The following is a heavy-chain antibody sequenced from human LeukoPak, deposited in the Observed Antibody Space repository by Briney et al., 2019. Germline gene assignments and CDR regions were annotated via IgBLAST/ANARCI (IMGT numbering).Heavy chain of an antibody. V-gene: IGHV3-21*01. J-gene: IGHJ5*02. CDR2: ISSSGTYI. D-gene: IGHD1-1*01. CDR3: ARDNVAWNDVHWFDP. CDR1: GFTFSTYT. Sequence: GGSLRLSCAASGFTFSTYTMNWVRQAPGKGLEWVSSISSSGTYIFYADSVKGRFTISRDNAKNSLYLQMSSLRAEDMATYYCARDNVAWNDVHWFDPWGQGTLVTVSS.